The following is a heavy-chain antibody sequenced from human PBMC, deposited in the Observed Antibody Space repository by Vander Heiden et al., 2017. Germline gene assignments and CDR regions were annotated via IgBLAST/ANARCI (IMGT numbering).Heavy chain of an antibody. Sequence: QVQLVESGGGVVQPGRSLRLSCAASGFTFSSYGMHWVRQAPGKGLEWVAVIWYDGSNKYYADSVKGRFTISRDNSKNTLYLQMNSLRAEDTAVYYCARDAAGTHFDYWGQGTLVTVSS. CDR3: ARDAAGTHFDY. D-gene: IGHD6-19*01. CDR1: GFTFSSYG. J-gene: IGHJ4*02. CDR2: IWYDGSNK. V-gene: IGHV3-33*01.